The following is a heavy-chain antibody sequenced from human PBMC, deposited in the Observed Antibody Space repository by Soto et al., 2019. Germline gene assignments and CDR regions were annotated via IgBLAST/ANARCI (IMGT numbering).Heavy chain of an antibody. J-gene: IGHJ6*02. Sequence: EVQLVESGGGLVQPGGSLRLSCGASGFTFRSYWLSGVRQAPGKGLEWVANIKEVGSEKYYVDSVKGRFTISSDNAKNSLYLHMNSLRAEDTAVYDCARDGSGTYHHYYGMDAWGQGTPVTVSS. CDR3: ARDGSGTYHHYYGMDA. D-gene: IGHD3-10*01. V-gene: IGHV3-7*01. CDR1: GFTFRSYW. CDR2: IKEVGSEK.